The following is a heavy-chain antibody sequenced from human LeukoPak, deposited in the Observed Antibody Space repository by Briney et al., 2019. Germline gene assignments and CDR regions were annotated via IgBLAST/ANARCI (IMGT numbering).Heavy chain of an antibody. Sequence: GASVKVSCKASGGTFSFYAISWVRQAPGQRLEWMGSIIPGFASVNYAQRFQGRVSITTDESTGTAYMELSSLRSEDTALYFCAGEVRGDSSDAFDIWGQGTMVTASS. CDR1: GGTFSFYA. J-gene: IGHJ3*02. V-gene: IGHV1-69*05. D-gene: IGHD3-10*01. CDR2: IIPGFASV. CDR3: AGEVRGDSSDAFDI.